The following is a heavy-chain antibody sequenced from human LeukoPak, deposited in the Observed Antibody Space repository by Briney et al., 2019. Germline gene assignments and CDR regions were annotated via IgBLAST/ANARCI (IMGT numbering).Heavy chain of an antibody. J-gene: IGHJ6*03. Sequence: ASVKVSCKASGYTFTSYDINWVRQATGQGLEWMGWMNPNSGNTGYAQKFQGRVTMTRNTSISTAYMELSSLRSEDTAVYYCARGIYDSSGYYQYYYYYMDVWGKGTTVTISS. V-gene: IGHV1-8*01. CDR3: ARGIYDSSGYYQYYYYYMDV. CDR1: GYTFTSYD. CDR2: MNPNSGNT. D-gene: IGHD3-22*01.